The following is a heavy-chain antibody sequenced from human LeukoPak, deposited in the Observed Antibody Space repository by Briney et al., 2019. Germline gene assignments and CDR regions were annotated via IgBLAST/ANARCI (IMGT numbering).Heavy chain of an antibody. J-gene: IGHJ3*02. D-gene: IGHD1-14*01. CDR3: AKGKINHDGAFDI. Sequence: QSGGSLKLSCAASGFKFDAYPMSWVRHAPGKGLEWVSSISDSGGSTHYAESVRGRFSLSRDNFEKTLRLQMNRLRAEDTAVYYCAKGKINHDGAFDIWGQGARVIVAS. V-gene: IGHV3-23*01. CDR2: ISDSGGST. CDR1: GFKFDAYP.